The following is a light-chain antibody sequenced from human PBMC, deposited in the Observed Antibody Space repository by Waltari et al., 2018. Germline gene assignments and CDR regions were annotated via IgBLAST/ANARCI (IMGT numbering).Light chain of an antibody. CDR1: QSVSSN. Sequence: EIVMTQSPATLSVSPGERATLSCRASQSVSSNLAWYQQKPGQSPRLLIYGASTRATGFVARFSGSGSGTEVTLTISSLQSEDFALYYCQQYNDWPRTFGQGTKVEI. V-gene: IGKV3-15*01. CDR2: GAS. CDR3: QQYNDWPRT. J-gene: IGKJ1*01.